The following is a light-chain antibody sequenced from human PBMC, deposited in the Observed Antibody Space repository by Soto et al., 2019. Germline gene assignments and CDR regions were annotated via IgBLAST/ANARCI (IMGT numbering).Light chain of an antibody. CDR1: QYISTK. CDR3: QQYGDSPWT. CDR2: GAF. V-gene: IGKV3-20*01. J-gene: IGKJ1*01. Sequence: VLTQSPDSLSLSPGERATLSCRASQYISTKLAWYQQKPGQAPRLLFSGAFNRATDTPDRFSGSGSGTDVTLIISGVEAEDLAMYDCQQYGDSPWTFGQGTRVDFK.